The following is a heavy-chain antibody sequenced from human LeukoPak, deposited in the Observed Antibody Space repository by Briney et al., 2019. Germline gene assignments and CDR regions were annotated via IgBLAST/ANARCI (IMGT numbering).Heavy chain of an antibody. CDR2: ISAYNGNT. D-gene: IGHD3-9*01. CDR3: ARDRGITISGVPFDP. V-gene: IGHV1-18*01. J-gene: IGHJ5*02. CDR1: GYTFTSYG. Sequence: GPVKVSCKASGYTFTSYGISWVRQAPGQGLEWMGWISAYNGNTNYAQKLQGRVTMTTDTSTSTAYMELRSLRSDDTAVYYCARDRGITISGVPFDPWGQGTLVTVSS.